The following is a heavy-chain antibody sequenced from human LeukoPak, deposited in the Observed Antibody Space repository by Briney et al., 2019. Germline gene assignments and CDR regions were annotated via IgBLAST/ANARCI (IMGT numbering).Heavy chain of an antibody. CDR2: IYYSGST. J-gene: IGHJ4*02. D-gene: IGHD3-3*01. Sequence: ASEALSLTCTVSGGSISSGSYYWGWIRQPPGKGLEWIGSIYYSGSTYYNPSLKSRVTISVDTSKNQFSLKLSSVTAADTAVYYCARHRGVTIFGVVKYYFDYWGQGTLVTVSS. CDR1: GGSISSGSYY. CDR3: ARHRGVTIFGVVKYYFDY. V-gene: IGHV4-39*01.